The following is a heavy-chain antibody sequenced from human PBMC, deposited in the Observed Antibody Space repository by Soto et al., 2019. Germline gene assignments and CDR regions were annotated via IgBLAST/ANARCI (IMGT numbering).Heavy chain of an antibody. D-gene: IGHD3-3*02. CDR2: IGGDGGGT. J-gene: IGHJ3*02. CDR1: GLTFSNYA. Sequence: GGSLRLSCAASGLTFSNYAMSWVRQAPGKGLEWVSVIGGDGGGTYYADSVKGRFTVSRDNSKNTLYLQMDSLRADDTAVYYCAKDSISRNRIYDPFDIWGQGTMVTVSS. V-gene: IGHV3-23*01. CDR3: AKDSISRNRIYDPFDI.